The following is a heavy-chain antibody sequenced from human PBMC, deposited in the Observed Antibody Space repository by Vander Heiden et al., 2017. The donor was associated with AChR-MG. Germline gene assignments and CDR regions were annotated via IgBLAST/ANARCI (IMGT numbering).Heavy chain of an antibody. CDR3: HETGGIVID. V-gene: IGHV3-30-3*01. D-gene: IGHD3-16*02. Sequence: QVPLGESGGGVVQPGRSLRVSCVASGFTVSTFSMHWVRQAPGKGLEWVAVISYDGTNKDYADPVKGRFTSSRDNSKNTRVLQMNSLRAEETAGYYCHETGGIVIDWGQGTLVTGPS. CDR1: GFTVSTFS. CDR2: ISYDGTNK. J-gene: IGHJ4*02.